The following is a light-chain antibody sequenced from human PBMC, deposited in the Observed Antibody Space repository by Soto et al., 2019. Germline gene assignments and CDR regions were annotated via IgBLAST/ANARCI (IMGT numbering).Light chain of an antibody. CDR3: HHYGNSPQT. CDR1: QSVISSS. V-gene: IGKV3-20*01. J-gene: IGKJ1*01. Sequence: EIVLTQSPGTLSLSPGERAPLSCRASQSVISSSLAWYQQKPGQAPRLLIYGASSRATGIPDGFSGSGSGTDFTLTISRLEPEDFAVYYCHHYGNSPQTFGQGTKVDIK. CDR2: GAS.